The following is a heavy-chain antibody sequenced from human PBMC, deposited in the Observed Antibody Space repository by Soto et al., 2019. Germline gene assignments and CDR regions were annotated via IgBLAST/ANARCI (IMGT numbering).Heavy chain of an antibody. CDR2: IYSDGST. CDR3: ARGHWFDP. Sequence: EVQLVESGGGLVQPGGSLRLSCAASGFTVSSNYMSWVRQAPGKGLEWVSVIYSDGSTYYADSVKGRFTISRHNSKNTLYLQMKSLRGEDTAVYYCARGHWFDPWGQGTLVTVSS. CDR1: GFTVSSNY. V-gene: IGHV3-53*04. J-gene: IGHJ5*02.